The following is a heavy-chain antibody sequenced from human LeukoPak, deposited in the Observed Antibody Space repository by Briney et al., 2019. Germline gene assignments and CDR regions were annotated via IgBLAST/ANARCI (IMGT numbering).Heavy chain of an antibody. V-gene: IGHV3-23*01. Sequence: GGSLRLSCAASGFTFSSYGMSWVRQAPGKGLEWVSVISCSGGSTSYADSVKGRFTISRDNFKNTLHLQMNSLRAEDTAVYYCARGGGSSAYSHLEYWGQGTLVTVSS. D-gene: IGHD3-22*01. CDR3: ARGGGSSAYSHLEY. CDR1: GFTFSSYG. CDR2: ISCSGGST. J-gene: IGHJ4*02.